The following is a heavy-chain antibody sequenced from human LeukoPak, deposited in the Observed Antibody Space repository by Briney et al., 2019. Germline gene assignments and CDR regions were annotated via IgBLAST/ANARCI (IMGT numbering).Heavy chain of an antibody. CDR1: GYTFTGYY. Sequence: ASVKVSCKASGYTFTGYYMHWVRQAPGQGLEWMGWINPNSGGTNYAQKFQGRVTMTRDTSISTAHMELSRLRSDDTAVYYCAREYYYGSGSYYTHDYWGQGTLVTVSS. D-gene: IGHD3-10*01. CDR2: INPNSGGT. V-gene: IGHV1-2*02. CDR3: AREYYYGSGSYYTHDY. J-gene: IGHJ4*02.